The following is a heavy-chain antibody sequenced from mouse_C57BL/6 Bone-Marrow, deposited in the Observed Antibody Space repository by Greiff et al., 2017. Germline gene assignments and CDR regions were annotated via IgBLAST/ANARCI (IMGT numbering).Heavy chain of an antibody. CDR1: GYTFTSYW. CDR3: AITGTCDY. V-gene: IGHV1-50*01. J-gene: IGHJ2*01. CDR2: IDPSDSYT. D-gene: IGHD4-1*01. Sequence: VQLQQPGAELVKPGASVKLSCKASGYTFTSYWMQWVKQRPGQGLEWIGEIDPSDSYTNYNQKFKGKATLTLDTSSSTAYMQLSILTSADSAVYYFAITGTCDYWGQGTTLTVSS.